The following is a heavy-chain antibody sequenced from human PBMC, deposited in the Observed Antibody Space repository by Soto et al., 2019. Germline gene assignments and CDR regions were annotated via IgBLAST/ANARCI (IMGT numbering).Heavy chain of an antibody. CDR1: SGSISSSNW. CDR2: IYHSGST. Sequence: SETLSLTCAVSSGSISSSNWWSWVRQPPGKGLEWIGEIYHSGSTNYNPSLKSRVTISVDKSKNQFSLKLGSVTAADTAVYYCARGFSADSPYSSGWYAARHFDYWGQGTLVTVSS. V-gene: IGHV4-4*02. CDR3: ARGFSADSPYSSGWYAARHFDY. D-gene: IGHD6-19*01. J-gene: IGHJ4*02.